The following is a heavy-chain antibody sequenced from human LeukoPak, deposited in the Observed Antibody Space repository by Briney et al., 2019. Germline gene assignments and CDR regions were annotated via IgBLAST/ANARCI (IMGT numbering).Heavy chain of an antibody. V-gene: IGHV3-7*03. D-gene: IGHD1-26*01. J-gene: IGHJ3*02. CDR1: GFTFSSYW. Sequence: GGSLRLSCAASGFTFSSYWMSWVRQAPGKGLEWVANIKQDGSEKYYVDSVKGRFTISRDNAKNSLYLQMNSLRAEDTASYYCAKDMMAIVGGTTSAFDMWGQGTMVTVSS. CDR3: AKDMMAIVGGTTSAFDM. CDR2: IKQDGSEK.